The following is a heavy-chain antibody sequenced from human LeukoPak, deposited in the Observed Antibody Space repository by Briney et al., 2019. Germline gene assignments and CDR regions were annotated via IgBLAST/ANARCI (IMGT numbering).Heavy chain of an antibody. Sequence: ASVTVSCKASGYTFTSYDINWVRQATGQGLEWMGWMNPNSGNTGYAQKFQGRVTMTRSTSISTAYMELSSLRSEDTAVYYCASSDVLLWFGEHGMDVWGQGTTVTVSS. CDR2: MNPNSGNT. CDR1: GYTFTSYD. J-gene: IGHJ6*02. CDR3: ASSDVLLWFGEHGMDV. V-gene: IGHV1-8*01. D-gene: IGHD3-10*01.